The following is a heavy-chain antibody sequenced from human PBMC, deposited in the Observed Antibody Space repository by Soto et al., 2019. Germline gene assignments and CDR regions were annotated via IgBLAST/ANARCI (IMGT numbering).Heavy chain of an antibody. Sequence: GESLKISCKGSGYSFTSYWISWVRQMPGKGLEWMGRIDPSDSYTNYSPSFQGHVTISADKSISTAYLQWSSLKASDTAMYYCARLPPPPPYYYYGMDVWGQGTPVTVYS. J-gene: IGHJ6*02. CDR1: GYSFTSYW. CDR2: IDPSDSYT. V-gene: IGHV5-10-1*01. CDR3: ARLPPPPPYYYYGMDV.